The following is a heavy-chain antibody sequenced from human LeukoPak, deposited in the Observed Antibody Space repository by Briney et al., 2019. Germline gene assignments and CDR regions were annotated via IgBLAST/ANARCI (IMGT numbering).Heavy chain of an antibody. J-gene: IGHJ4*02. D-gene: IGHD3-22*01. Sequence: PGGSLTLSCEASGFTFSTHWMSWVRQAPGKGLEWVANIKEDGSETYSVGSMKGRFTVSRDNAKNSLYLQMNSLRAEDTAVYYCAREMIVGVKSCFDYWGQGSPVTVSS. CDR3: AREMIVGVKSCFDY. CDR2: IKEDGSET. V-gene: IGHV3-7*01. CDR1: GFTFSTHW.